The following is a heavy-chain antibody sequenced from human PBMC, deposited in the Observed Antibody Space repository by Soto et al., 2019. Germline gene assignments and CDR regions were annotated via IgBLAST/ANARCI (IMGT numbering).Heavy chain of an antibody. CDR3: ARGGPTVTTLWNYYYMDV. CDR2: INHSGST. D-gene: IGHD4-17*01. CDR1: GGSFSGYY. Sequence: QVQLQQWGAGLLKPSETLSLTCAVYGGSFSGYYWSWIRQPPGKGLEWIGEINHSGSTNYNPSLKSRVTISVDTSKNQFSLKLSSVTAADTAVYYCARGGPTVTTLWNYYYMDVWGKGTTVTVSS. J-gene: IGHJ6*03. V-gene: IGHV4-34*01.